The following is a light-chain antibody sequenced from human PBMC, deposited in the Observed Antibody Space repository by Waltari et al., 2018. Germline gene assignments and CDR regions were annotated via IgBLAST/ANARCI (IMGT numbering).Light chain of an antibody. J-gene: IGLJ2*01. V-gene: IGLV3-10*01. CDR2: EDS. Sequence: SYELTQPPSVSVSPGQTARITCSGDALPKKSAFWYQQKSGQAPVLIIFEDSKLPSGIPERFSASSSGTMATFTITGAQVDDEADYYCYSTDSSGYLKVFGGGTKLNVL. CDR3: YSTDSSGYLKV. CDR1: ALPKKS.